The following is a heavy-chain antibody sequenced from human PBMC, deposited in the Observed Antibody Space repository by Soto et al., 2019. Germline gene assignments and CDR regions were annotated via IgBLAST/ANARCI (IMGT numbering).Heavy chain of an antibody. CDR2: ISSTSSTM. V-gene: IGHV3-48*02. CDR1: GFTFSSHS. D-gene: IGHD6-19*01. CDR3: ARDTDDSSGWLNWFDP. J-gene: IGHJ5*02. Sequence: EVQLVESGGNLVQPGGPLRLSCAGSGFTFSSHSMNWVRQAPGKGLEWVSYISSTSSTMYYADSVKGRFTISRDNAKNSLFLQMNSLRDEDTAMYYYARDTDDSSGWLNWFDPWGQGTLVTVSS.